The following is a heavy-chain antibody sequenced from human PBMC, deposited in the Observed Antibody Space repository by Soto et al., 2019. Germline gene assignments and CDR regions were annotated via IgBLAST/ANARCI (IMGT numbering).Heavy chain of an antibody. D-gene: IGHD1-26*01. Sequence: ASVKVSCKASGYTFTSYGISWVRQAPGQGLEWMGWISAYNGNTNYAQKLQGRVTMTTDTSTSTAYMELRSLRSDDTAVYYCARGPPEIGSWVVGYYYYMDVWGKGTTVTVSS. V-gene: IGHV1-18*01. J-gene: IGHJ6*03. CDR1: GYTFTSYG. CDR2: ISAYNGNT. CDR3: ARGPPEIGSWVVGYYYYMDV.